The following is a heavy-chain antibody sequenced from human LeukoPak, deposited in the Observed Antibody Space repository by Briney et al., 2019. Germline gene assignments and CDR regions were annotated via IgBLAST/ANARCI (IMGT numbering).Heavy chain of an antibody. V-gene: IGHV5-51*01. D-gene: IGHD4-17*01. Sequence: GESLKISCKGSGYPFSKYSIGWVRQMPGKGLEWMGIIYIGDSDTTYSPSFQGQVTFSADTSISTAYLQWSSLKASDTAIYYCPRRLRPDAFDIWGQGTLVTVSS. CDR2: IYIGDSDT. J-gene: IGHJ3*02. CDR1: GYPFSKYS. CDR3: PRRLRPDAFDI.